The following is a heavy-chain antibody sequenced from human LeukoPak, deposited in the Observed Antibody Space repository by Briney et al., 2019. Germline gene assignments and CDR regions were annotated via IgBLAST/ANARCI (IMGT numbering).Heavy chain of an antibody. CDR1: GSTLTEFS. CDR3: ATIAPGDLFDS. J-gene: IGHJ4*02. D-gene: IGHD7-27*01. CDR2: FVPEDDET. Sequence: PGASVKVSCKVSGSTLTEFSIHWVRQAPGKGLEWMGGFVPEDDETIYAQSFQGRVTMTEDTSTDTAYMELSSLRSEDTAMYYCATIAPGDLFDSWGQGTLVTVSS. V-gene: IGHV1-24*01.